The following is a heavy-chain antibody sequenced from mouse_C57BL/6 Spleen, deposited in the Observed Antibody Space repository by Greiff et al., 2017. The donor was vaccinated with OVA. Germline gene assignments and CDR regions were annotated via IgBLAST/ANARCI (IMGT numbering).Heavy chain of an antibody. V-gene: IGHV1-82*01. CDR3: ARDNYSYYAMDY. Sequence: VQLQQSGPELVKPGASVKISCKASGYAFSSSWMNWVKQRPGKGLEWIGRIYPGDGDTNYNGKFKGKATLTADKSSSTAYMQLSSLTSEDSAVYSCARDNYSYYAMDYWGQGTSVTVSS. D-gene: IGHD1-3*01. CDR2: IYPGDGDT. CDR1: GYAFSSSW. J-gene: IGHJ4*01.